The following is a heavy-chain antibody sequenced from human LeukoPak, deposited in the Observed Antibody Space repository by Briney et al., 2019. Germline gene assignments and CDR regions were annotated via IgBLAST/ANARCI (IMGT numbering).Heavy chain of an antibody. Sequence: ASVKVSCKASGYTFSGYYIHWVRQAPGQGLEWMGRINPNSGGTNYAQKFQDRVTMTRDTSISTAYMELSRLRSDDTAMYFWASVNLTVWGQGTLVIVSS. V-gene: IGHV1-2*06. CDR3: ASVNLTV. CDR2: INPNSGGT. J-gene: IGHJ4*02. CDR1: GYTFSGYY. D-gene: IGHD2-21*02.